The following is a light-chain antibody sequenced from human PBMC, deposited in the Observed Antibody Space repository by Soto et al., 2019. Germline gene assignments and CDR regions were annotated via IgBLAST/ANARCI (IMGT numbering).Light chain of an antibody. CDR3: QSYDSSLSGWV. CDR2: GNS. Sequence: QSVLPQPPSVSGAPGQRVTISCTGSSSNIGAGYDVHWYQQLPGTAPKLLIYGNSNRPSGVPDRFSGSKSGTSASLAITGLRAEDEADYYCQSYDSSLSGWVFCGGTKLTVL. V-gene: IGLV1-40*01. J-gene: IGLJ3*02. CDR1: SSNIGAGYD.